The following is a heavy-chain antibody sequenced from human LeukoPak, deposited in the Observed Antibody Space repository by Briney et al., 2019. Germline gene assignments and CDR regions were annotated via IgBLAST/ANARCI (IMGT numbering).Heavy chain of an antibody. CDR3: ARDLSKGAAAADY. J-gene: IGHJ4*02. D-gene: IGHD6-13*01. V-gene: IGHV3-11*01. Sequence: GGSLRLSCAASGFTFSDYHMSWIRQAPGKGLEWVAYISTSGSTIYYADSVKGRFTISRDNARNSLYLQMNSLRAEDTAVYYCARDLSKGAAAADYWGQGTLVTVSS. CDR2: ISTSGSTI. CDR1: GFTFSDYH.